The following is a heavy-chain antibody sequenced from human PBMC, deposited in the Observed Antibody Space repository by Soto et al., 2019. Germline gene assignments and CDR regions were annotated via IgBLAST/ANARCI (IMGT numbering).Heavy chain of an antibody. Sequence: QVQLQESGPRLVKPSETLSLTCTVSGGSISSYFWSWIRQSPGEGLEWIGYISYSGTTNYSPSLKSRVTMSLGTAKNQFSLNLTSVTAADTAVYYCARGRGGTYDAFDIWGQGTMVTVSS. CDR2: ISYSGTT. V-gene: IGHV4-59*01. J-gene: IGHJ3*02. CDR1: GGSISSYF. D-gene: IGHD1-26*01. CDR3: ARGRGGTYDAFDI.